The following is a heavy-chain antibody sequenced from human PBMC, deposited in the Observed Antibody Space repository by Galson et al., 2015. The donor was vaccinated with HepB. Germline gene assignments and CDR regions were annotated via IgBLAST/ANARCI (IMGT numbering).Heavy chain of an antibody. CDR1: GFTFSSYS. D-gene: IGHD1-26*01. Sequence: SLRLSCAASGFTFSSYSMNWVRQAPGKGLEWVSSISSSSSYIYYADSVKGRFTISRDNAKNSLYLQMNSLRAEDTAVYYCARGGGSYYRYWYFDLWGRGTLVTVSS. CDR3: ARGGGSYYRYWYFDL. J-gene: IGHJ2*01. V-gene: IGHV3-21*01. CDR2: ISSSSSYI.